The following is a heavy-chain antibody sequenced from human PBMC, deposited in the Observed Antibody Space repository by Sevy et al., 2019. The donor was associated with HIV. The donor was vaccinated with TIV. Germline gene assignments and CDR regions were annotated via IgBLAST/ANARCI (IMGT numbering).Heavy chain of an antibody. Sequence: GGSLRLSCAASGFTFSSYAMSWVRQAPGKGLEWVSAISGSGGSTYYADSVKGRFTISRDNSKNTLYLQMNSLRAEDTAVYYCASDTMVRGVKDYWGQGTLVTVSS. CDR1: GFTFSSYA. J-gene: IGHJ4*02. CDR2: ISGSGGST. D-gene: IGHD3-10*01. V-gene: IGHV3-23*01. CDR3: ASDTMVRGVKDY.